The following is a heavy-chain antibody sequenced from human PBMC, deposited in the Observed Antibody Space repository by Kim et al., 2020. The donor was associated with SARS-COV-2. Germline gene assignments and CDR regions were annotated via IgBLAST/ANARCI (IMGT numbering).Heavy chain of an antibody. Sequence: ASVKVSCKASGYTFTSYGISWVRQAPGQGLEWMGWISAYNGNTNYAQKLQGRVTMTTDTSTSTAYMELRSLRSDDTAVYYCARARWRTGTIPRGMDVWGQGTTVTVSS. CDR2: ISAYNGNT. CDR3: ARARWRTGTIPRGMDV. V-gene: IGHV1-18*04. CDR1: GYTFTSYG. J-gene: IGHJ6*02. D-gene: IGHD1-1*01.